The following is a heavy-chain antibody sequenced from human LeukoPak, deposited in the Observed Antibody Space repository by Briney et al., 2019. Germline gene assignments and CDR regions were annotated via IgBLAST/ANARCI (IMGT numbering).Heavy chain of an antibody. D-gene: IGHD3-3*01. Sequence: PGGSLRLSCAASGFTFSSYGMHWVRQAPGKGLEWVSSISSSSSYIYYADSVKGRFTISRDNAKNSLYLQMNSLRAEDTAVYYCAREGSGYYLWWGQGTLVTVSS. J-gene: IGHJ4*02. CDR3: AREGSGYYLW. CDR2: ISSSSSYI. V-gene: IGHV3-21*01. CDR1: GFTFSSYG.